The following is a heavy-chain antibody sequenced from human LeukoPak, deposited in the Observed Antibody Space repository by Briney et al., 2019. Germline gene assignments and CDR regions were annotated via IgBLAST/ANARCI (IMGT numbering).Heavy chain of an antibody. CDR3: ARDPQIAPRPVPNYYYYMDV. D-gene: IGHD6-6*01. CDR1: GFTFSSYS. CDR2: ISSSSSYI. J-gene: IGHJ6*03. Sequence: GGSLRLSCAASGFTFSSYSMNWVRQAPGKGLEWVSSISSSSSYIYYADSVKGRFTISRDNAKNSLYLQMNSLRAEDTAVYYCARDPQIAPRPVPNYYYYMDVWGKGTTVPVSS. V-gene: IGHV3-21*01.